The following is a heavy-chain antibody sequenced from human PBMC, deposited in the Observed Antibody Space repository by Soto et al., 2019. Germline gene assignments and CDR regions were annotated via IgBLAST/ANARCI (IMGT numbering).Heavy chain of an antibody. CDR2: INQDGSEK. CDR3: ARLTGAAVDGAFDV. Sequence: TGGSLRLSCAASRFTFSSYWMSWVRQAPGKGLEWVANINQDGSEKYYVDSVKGRFTISRDNAKNSLYLQMNSLRAEDTAVYYCARLTGAAVDGAFDVWGQGTMVTVSS. J-gene: IGHJ3*01. D-gene: IGHD6-13*01. CDR1: RFTFSSYW. V-gene: IGHV3-7*01.